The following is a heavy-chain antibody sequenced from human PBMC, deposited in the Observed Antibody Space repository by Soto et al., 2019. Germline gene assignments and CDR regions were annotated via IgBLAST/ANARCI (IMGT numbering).Heavy chain of an antibody. CDR1: GGSISSGDYY. CDR2: IYYSGST. J-gene: IGHJ6*02. D-gene: IGHD3-10*01. Sequence: TLSLTCTVSGGSISSGDYYWSWIRQPPGKGLEWIGYIYYSGSTYYNPSLKSRVTISVDTSKNQFSLKLSSVTAADTAVYYCARDSVGVRYYYYGMDVWGQGTTVTVSS. V-gene: IGHV4-30-4*01. CDR3: ARDSVGVRYYYYGMDV.